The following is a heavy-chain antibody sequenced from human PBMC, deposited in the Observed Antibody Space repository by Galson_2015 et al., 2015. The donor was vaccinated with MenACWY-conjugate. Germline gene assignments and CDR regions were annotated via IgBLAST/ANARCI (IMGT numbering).Heavy chain of an antibody. J-gene: IGHJ6*03. Sequence: SLRLSCAASGFTFSSYGMHWVRQAPGTGLEWVAIISDSGAATHYIDSVKGRFTISRDNSKNTLYLQMSRLRAEDTALYYCAKDVYMDVWGKGTTVSVSS. CDR2: ISDSGAAT. CDR3: AKDVYMDV. CDR1: GFTFSSYG. V-gene: IGHV3-23*01.